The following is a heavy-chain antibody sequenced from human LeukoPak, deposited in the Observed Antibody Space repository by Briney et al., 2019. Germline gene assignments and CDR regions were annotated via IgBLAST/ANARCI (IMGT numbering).Heavy chain of an antibody. D-gene: IGHD1-26*01. CDR1: GFTFSSYG. V-gene: IGHV3-30*03. J-gene: IGHJ4*02. CDR2: ISYDGSNK. Sequence: PGGSLRLSCAASGFTFSSYGMHWVRQAPGKGLEWVAVISYDGSNKYYADSVKGRFTISRDNAKNSLYLQMNSLRAEDTAVYYCARDRSPGGGATHFDNWGQGTLVTVSS. CDR3: ARDRSPGGGATHFDN.